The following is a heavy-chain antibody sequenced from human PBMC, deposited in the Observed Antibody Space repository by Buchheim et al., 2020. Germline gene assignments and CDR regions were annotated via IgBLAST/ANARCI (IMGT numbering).Heavy chain of an antibody. CDR1: GGSISSSNW. CDR2: IYHSGST. CDR3: ARGTAGYYDSSGYYLSVGYFDY. Sequence: QVQLQESGPGLVKPSGTLSLTCAVPGGSISSSNWWSWVRQPPGKGLEWIGEIYHSGSTTFNPSLKSRVTISVDKSKNPVSLKLSSVTAADTAVYYCARGTAGYYDSSGYYLSVGYFDYWGQGTL. V-gene: IGHV4-4*02. J-gene: IGHJ4*02. D-gene: IGHD3-22*01.